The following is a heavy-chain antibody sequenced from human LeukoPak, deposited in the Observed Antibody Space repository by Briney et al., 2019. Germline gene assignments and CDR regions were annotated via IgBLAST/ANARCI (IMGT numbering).Heavy chain of an antibody. J-gene: IGHJ4*02. CDR2: IKQDGSEK. D-gene: IGHD3-16*01. CDR1: GFTFSDYY. V-gene: IGHV3-7*05. Sequence: GGSLRLSCAASGFTFSDYYMSWIRQAPGKGLECVANIKQDGSEKNYVDSVKGRFTISRDNAKNSLYLQLNNLRAEDTAVYYCVYGGFYFTSWGQGTLVTVSS. CDR3: VYGGFYFTS.